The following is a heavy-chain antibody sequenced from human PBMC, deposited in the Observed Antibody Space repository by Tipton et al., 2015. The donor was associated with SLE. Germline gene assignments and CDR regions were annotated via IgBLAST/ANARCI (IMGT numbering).Heavy chain of an antibody. CDR1: GGSISSHY. Sequence: LRLSCTVSGGSISSHYWSWIRQPPGKGLEWIGYIYYSGSTNYNPSLKSRVTISVDTSKNQFSLKLSSVTAADTAVYYCARDQGSWRWLQSRGAFDIWGQGTMVTVSS. CDR2: IYYSGST. J-gene: IGHJ3*02. V-gene: IGHV4-59*11. CDR3: ARDQGSWRWLQSRGAFDI. D-gene: IGHD5-24*01.